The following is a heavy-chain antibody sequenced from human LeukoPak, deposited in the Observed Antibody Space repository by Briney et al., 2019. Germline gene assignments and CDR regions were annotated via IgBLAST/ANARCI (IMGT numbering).Heavy chain of an antibody. CDR1: GFTFSSYA. D-gene: IGHD3-22*01. J-gene: IGHJ4*02. Sequence: GGSLRLSCAASASGFTFSSYAMHWVRQAPGKGLEWVAVISYDGSNKYYADSVKGRFTISRDNSKNTLYLQMNSLRAEDTAVYYCAKAQQYYYDSSGYSVYWGQGTLVTVSS. V-gene: IGHV3-30-3*01. CDR3: AKAQQYYYDSSGYSVY. CDR2: ISYDGSNK.